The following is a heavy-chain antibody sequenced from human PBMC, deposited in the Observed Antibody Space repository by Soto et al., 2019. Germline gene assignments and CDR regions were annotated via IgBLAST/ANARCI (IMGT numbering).Heavy chain of an antibody. J-gene: IGHJ6*02. Sequence: EVQLVESGGGLVKPGGSLRLSCAASGFTFSNAWMNWVRQAPGKGLEWVGRIKSKTDGGTTDYAAPVKGRFTISRDDSKNTLYLQMNSLKTEDTAVYYCTTVIVVVPAALSLYYYGMDVWGQGTTVTVSS. CDR3: TTVIVVVPAALSLYYYGMDV. V-gene: IGHV3-15*07. CDR1: GFTFSNAW. D-gene: IGHD2-2*01. CDR2: IKSKTDGGTT.